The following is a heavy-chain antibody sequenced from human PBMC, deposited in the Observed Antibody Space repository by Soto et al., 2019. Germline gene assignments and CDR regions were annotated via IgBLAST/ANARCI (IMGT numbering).Heavy chain of an antibody. CDR2: INAGNGNT. CDR3: ARDLDYYDSSGPYYYYGMDV. V-gene: IGHV1-3*01. CDR1: GYTFDSYA. J-gene: IGHJ6*01. Sequence: ASVKVSCKASGYTFDSYAMRWVRQAPGQRLEWMGWINAGNGNTKYSQKFQGRVTITRDTSASTAYMELSSLRSEDTAVYYCARDLDYYDSSGPYYYYGMDVWGQGTTVTVSS. D-gene: IGHD3-22*01.